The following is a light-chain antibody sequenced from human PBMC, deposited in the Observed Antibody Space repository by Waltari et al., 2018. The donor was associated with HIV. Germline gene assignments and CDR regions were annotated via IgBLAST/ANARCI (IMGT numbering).Light chain of an antibody. CDR1: RSVLDSPTNKNC. V-gene: IGKV4-1*01. CDR2: RAS. J-gene: IGKJ1*01. Sequence: DIVMTQSPDSLAVSLGERATINCNSSRSVLDSPTNKNCLAWYQQKPGQSPQLLIYRASTRESGVPDRFSGSGSGTDFTLTISSLQPEDSATYYCLQHNSYPVTFGQGTKVEIK. CDR3: LQHNSYPVT.